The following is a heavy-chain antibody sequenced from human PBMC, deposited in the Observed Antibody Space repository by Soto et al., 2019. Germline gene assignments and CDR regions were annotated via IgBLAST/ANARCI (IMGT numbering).Heavy chain of an antibody. CDR2: IVGSGAST. CDR3: AKLPSSGFYYFDY. Sequence: GGSLRLSCAASGFTFSNDAMNWVRQAPGKGLEWVSGIVGSGASTNYADSVKGRFTISRDNSKNTLYLHMNGLRAEDTATYYCAKLPSSGFYYFDYWGQGTPVTVSS. CDR1: GFTFSNDA. V-gene: IGHV3-23*01. J-gene: IGHJ4*02. D-gene: IGHD3-22*01.